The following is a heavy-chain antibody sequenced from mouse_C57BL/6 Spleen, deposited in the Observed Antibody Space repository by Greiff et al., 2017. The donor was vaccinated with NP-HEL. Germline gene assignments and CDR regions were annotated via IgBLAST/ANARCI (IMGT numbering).Heavy chain of an antibody. CDR3: ARTARIKY. V-gene: IGHV3-2*02. Sequence: DVKLVESGPGLVKPSQSLSLTCTVTGYSITSGYGWNWIRQFPGNKLEWMGYISYRGSTNYNPSLKSRISITRDTSKNQFFLQLNSVTTEDTATYYCARTARIKYWGQGTTLTVSS. D-gene: IGHD1-2*01. CDR2: ISYRGST. J-gene: IGHJ2*01. CDR1: GYSITSGYG.